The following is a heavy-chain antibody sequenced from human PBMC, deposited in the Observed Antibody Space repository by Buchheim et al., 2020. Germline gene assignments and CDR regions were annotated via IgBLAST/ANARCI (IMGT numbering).Heavy chain of an antibody. CDR1: GGSISSGYYY. V-gene: IGHV4-30-4*01. Sequence: QVQLQESGPGLVKPSQTLSLTCTVSGGSISSGYYYWIWIRQPPGKGLEWIVYIYYSGSNYYNPSLKSRVTISVYTSKNQFSLKLSSVTAADTAVYYCARDRDFHGMDVWGQGTT. J-gene: IGHJ6*02. CDR2: IYYSGSN. CDR3: ARDRDFHGMDV.